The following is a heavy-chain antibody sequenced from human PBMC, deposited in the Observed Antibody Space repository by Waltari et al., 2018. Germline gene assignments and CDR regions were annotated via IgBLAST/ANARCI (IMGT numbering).Heavy chain of an antibody. V-gene: IGHV3-23*01. Sequence: EVQLLESGGGLVQPGGSLRPSCAASGFTCSSYVMSWGRQAPGKGLGRVSVIRGRGSSTYYADSVKGRFTISRDNSKNTLYLQMNSLRAEDTAVYYCAKGNDWGFYRRWYFDLWGRGTLVTVSS. CDR2: IRGRGSST. D-gene: IGHD1-1*01. J-gene: IGHJ2*01. CDR1: GFTCSSYV. CDR3: AKGNDWGFYRRWYFDL.